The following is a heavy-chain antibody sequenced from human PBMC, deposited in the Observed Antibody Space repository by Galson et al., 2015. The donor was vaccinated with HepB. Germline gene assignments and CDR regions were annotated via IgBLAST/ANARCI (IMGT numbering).Heavy chain of an antibody. J-gene: IGHJ4*02. CDR2: ISTNTGQP. V-gene: IGHV7-4-1*02. CDR1: GYTFTSYA. CDR3: ARDPGIVQFDS. D-gene: IGHD6-6*01. Sequence: SVKVSCKASGYTFTSYAMHWVRQAPGRGLEWMGWISTNTGQPTYSQDFTGRFLFSLDTSVSTAYLQISSLRTEDTATYYCARDPGIVQFDSWGKGTLITVS.